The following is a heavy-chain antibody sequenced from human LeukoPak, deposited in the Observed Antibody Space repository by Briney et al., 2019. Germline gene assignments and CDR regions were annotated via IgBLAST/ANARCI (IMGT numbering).Heavy chain of an antibody. CDR3: ARIYGDYEIDAFDI. D-gene: IGHD4-17*01. J-gene: IGHJ3*02. CDR1: GFTFSSYS. V-gene: IGHV3-21*01. Sequence: PGGSLRLSCAASGFTFSSYSMNWVRQAPGKGLEWVSSISSSSSYIYYADSVKGRFTISRDNAKNSLYLQMNSLRAEDTAVYYCARIYGDYEIDAFDIWGQGTMVTVSS. CDR2: ISSSSSYI.